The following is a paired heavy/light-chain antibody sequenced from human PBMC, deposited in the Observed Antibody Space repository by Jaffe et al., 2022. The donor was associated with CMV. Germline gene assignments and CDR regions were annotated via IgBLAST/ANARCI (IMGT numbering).Light chain of an antibody. Sequence: QSVLTQPPSVSAAPGQKVTISCSGDSSNIGNNYVFWYQQLPGTAPKLLIYENDKRPSGIPDRFSGSKSGTSATLGITGLQTGDEADYYCGAWDSGLSVGVFGGGTKLTVL. CDR3: GAWDSGLSVGV. J-gene: IGLJ2*01. CDR2: END. CDR1: SSNIGNNY. V-gene: IGLV1-51*02.
Heavy chain of an antibody. V-gene: IGHV3-33*01. J-gene: IGHJ4*02. CDR1: GFTFRNYG. CDR2: IWSDGSDE. Sequence: QVQLVESGGGVVQPGTSLRLSCATSGFTFRNYGMHWVRQAPGKGLEWVAVIWSDGSDEKYADSVKGRFTISRDNSKNMLSLQMTSLRAEDTAVYYCARDGFPNWGGIGDYWGQGTLVTVSS. CDR3: ARDGFPNWGGIGDY. D-gene: IGHD7-27*01.